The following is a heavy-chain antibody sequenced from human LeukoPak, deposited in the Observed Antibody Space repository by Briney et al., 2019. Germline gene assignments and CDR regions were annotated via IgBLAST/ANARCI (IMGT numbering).Heavy chain of an antibody. CDR3: ARGRGHLWFGEFTH. CDR2: IYTSGST. Sequence: MSSETLSLTCTVSGGSISSYYWSWIRQPAGKGLEWIGRIYTSGSTNYNPSLKSRVTMSVDTSKNQFSLKLSSVTAADTAVYYCARGRGHLWFGEFTHWGQGTLVTVSS. J-gene: IGHJ4*02. V-gene: IGHV4-4*07. D-gene: IGHD3-10*01. CDR1: GGSISSYY.